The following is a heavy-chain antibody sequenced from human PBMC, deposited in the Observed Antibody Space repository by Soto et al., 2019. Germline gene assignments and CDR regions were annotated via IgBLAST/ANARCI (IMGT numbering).Heavy chain of an antibody. Sequence: SETLSLTCTVSGGSISSGNYYWSWIRQPPGKGLEWIGYISYSGITYYNPSLKSRLTISVDTSKNQFSLKLSSVTAADTAVYYCARRPYYYYGMDIWGQGTTVTVSS. CDR2: ISYSGIT. V-gene: IGHV4-30-4*01. J-gene: IGHJ6*02. CDR3: ARRPYYYYGMDI. CDR1: GGSISSGNYY.